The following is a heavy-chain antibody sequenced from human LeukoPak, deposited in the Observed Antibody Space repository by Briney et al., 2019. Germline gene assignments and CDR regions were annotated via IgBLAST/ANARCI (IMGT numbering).Heavy chain of an antibody. Sequence: GGSLRLSCTASGFTFGDYAMSWVRQAPGKGLEWVGFIRSKAYGGTTEYAASVKGRFTISRDDSKSIAYLQMNSLKTEDTAVYYCITPPARGTAMGFVAYWGQGTLVTVSS. D-gene: IGHD5-18*01. V-gene: IGHV3-49*04. J-gene: IGHJ4*02. CDR2: IRSKAYGGTT. CDR3: ITPPARGTAMGFVAY. CDR1: GFTFGDYA.